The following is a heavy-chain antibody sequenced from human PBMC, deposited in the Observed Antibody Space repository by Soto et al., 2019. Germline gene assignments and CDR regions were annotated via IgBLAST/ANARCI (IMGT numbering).Heavy chain of an antibody. D-gene: IGHD3-22*01. V-gene: IGHV4-59*01. CDR3: ARDPLYHYDTSVLGVVRPRFDY. CDR1: NGSISGYY. J-gene: IGHJ4*01. Sequence: PSETLSLTCTVSNGSISGYYWSWIRQPPGKRLEWIGYIYNSGTTSYNPSLESRVTISVDTSKNELSLRLSSVTAADTAVYYCARDPLYHYDTSVLGVVRPRFDYWGHGTLVTVSS. CDR2: IYNSGTT.